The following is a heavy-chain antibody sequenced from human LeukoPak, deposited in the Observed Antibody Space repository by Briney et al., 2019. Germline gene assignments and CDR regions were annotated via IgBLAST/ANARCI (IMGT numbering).Heavy chain of an antibody. J-gene: IGHJ4*02. CDR3: GRGDYDFWSGYYYRMYYFDY. CDR2: IYHSGST. Sequence: PSETLSLTCTVSGYSISSGYYWGWIRQPPGKGLEWIGSIYHSGSTYYNPSLKSRVTISVDTSKNQFSLKLSSVTAADTAVYYCGRGDYDFWSGYYYRMYYFDYWGQGTLVTVSS. V-gene: IGHV4-38-2*02. CDR1: GYSISSGYY. D-gene: IGHD3-3*01.